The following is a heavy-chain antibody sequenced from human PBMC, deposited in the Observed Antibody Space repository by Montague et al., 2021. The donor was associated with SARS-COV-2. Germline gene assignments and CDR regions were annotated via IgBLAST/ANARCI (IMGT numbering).Heavy chain of an antibody. CDR3: ARHPWHITIFGVVTWYCMGV. CDR2: IYYSGST. V-gene: IGHV4-61*01. D-gene: IGHD3-3*01. Sequence: SETLSLTCTVSGDSVSSDSYYWSWIRQPPGKGLEWIGYIYYSGSTNYNPSLKSRVTISVDTSKNQFSLKLSSVTAADTSVYYCARHPWHITIFGVVTWYCMGVRGQGTTVTVSS. CDR1: GDSVSSDSYY. J-gene: IGHJ6*02.